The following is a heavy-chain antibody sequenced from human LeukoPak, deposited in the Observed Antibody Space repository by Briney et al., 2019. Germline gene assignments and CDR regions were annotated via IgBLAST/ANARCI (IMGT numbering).Heavy chain of an antibody. CDR3: VKAYYDILTGYFDY. V-gene: IGHV3-53*01. J-gene: IGHJ4*02. D-gene: IGHD3-9*01. CDR1: GFIVSSDY. CDR2: IYSGGRT. Sequence: GGSLRLSCAVSGFIVSSDYMSWVRQAPGKGLEWVSLIYSGGRTYYADSVKGRFTISRDNSKNTLYVQMNSLRAEDTAVYYCVKAYYDILTGYFDYWGQGTLVTVSS.